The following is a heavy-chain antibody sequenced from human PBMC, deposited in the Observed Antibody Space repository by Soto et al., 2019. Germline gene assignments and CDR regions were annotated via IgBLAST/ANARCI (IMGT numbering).Heavy chain of an antibody. V-gene: IGHV3-72*01. J-gene: IGHJ4*02. CDR1: GFTFSDHY. D-gene: IGHD6-19*01. CDR2: IKNKANSYTT. CDR3: TRVRLVSSRSPDY. Sequence: EVQLVESGGGLVQPEGSLRLSCAASGFTFSDHYMDWVRQAPGKGLEWVGRIKNKANSYTTEYAAPVKGRFIISRDDSKNSVFLQMNPLKTDDTAVYYCTRVRLVSSRSPDYWGQGILGTVSS.